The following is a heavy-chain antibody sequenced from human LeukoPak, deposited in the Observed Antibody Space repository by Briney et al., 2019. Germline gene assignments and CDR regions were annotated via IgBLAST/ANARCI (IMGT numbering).Heavy chain of an antibody. CDR2: ISSGSSTI. J-gene: IGHJ5*02. V-gene: IGHV3-48*01. D-gene: IGHD2-15*01. Sequence: PGGSLRLSCAASGFTFSYYWMHWVRQAPGKGLEWVSYISSGSSTIYYADSVKGRFTISRDNAKNSLYLQMNSLRAEDTAVYYCARERVGSLDWFDPWGQGTLVTVSS. CDR1: GFTFSYYW. CDR3: ARERVGSLDWFDP.